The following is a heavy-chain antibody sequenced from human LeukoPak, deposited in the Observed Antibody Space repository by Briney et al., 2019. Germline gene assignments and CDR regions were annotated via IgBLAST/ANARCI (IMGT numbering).Heavy chain of an antibody. CDR2: ISSSSSYI. J-gene: IGHJ4*02. CDR3: AVPRRYFDY. Sequence: PGGSLRLSCAAPGFTFSSYSMNWVRQAPGKGVEGVSSISSSSSYIYYADSVKGRFTISRDNAKNSLYLQMNSLRAEDTAVYYCAVPRRYFDYWGQGTLVTVSS. V-gene: IGHV3-21*01. CDR1: GFTFSSYS.